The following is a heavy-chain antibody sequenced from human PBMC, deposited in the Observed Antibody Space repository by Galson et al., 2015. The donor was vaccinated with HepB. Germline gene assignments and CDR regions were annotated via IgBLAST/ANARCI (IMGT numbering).Heavy chain of an antibody. Sequence: CAISGDSVSSNSATWNWIRQSPSRGLEWLGRTYYRSKWYDDYAPSFKSRITINPDTSKNQFSLQLNSVTPEDTALYYCARVGRGYCTSTDCHYSFDYWGQGTLVTVSS. CDR3: ARVGRGYCTSTDCHYSFDY. CDR1: GDSVSSNSAT. V-gene: IGHV6-1*01. D-gene: IGHD2-2*01. CDR2: TYYRSKWYD. J-gene: IGHJ4*02.